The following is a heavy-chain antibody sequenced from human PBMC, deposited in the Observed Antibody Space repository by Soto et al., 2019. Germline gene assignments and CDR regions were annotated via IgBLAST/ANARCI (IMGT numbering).Heavy chain of an antibody. D-gene: IGHD3-3*01. CDR1: GYTFTGYY. CDR2: INPNSGGT. V-gene: IGHV1-2*02. CDR3: ARVLRLLEWFFEY. J-gene: IGHJ4*02. Sequence: AASVKVSCKASGYTFTGYYMHWVRQAPGQGLEWMGWINPNSGGTNYAQKFQGRVTMTRDTSISTAYMELSRLRSDDTAVYYCARVLRLLEWFFEYWGQGTLGSVS.